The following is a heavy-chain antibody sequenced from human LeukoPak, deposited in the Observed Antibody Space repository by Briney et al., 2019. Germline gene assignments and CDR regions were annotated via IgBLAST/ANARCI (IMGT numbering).Heavy chain of an antibody. CDR1: GYTFTSYG. D-gene: IGHD6-19*01. CDR2: ISAYNGNT. J-gene: IGHJ4*02. V-gene: IGHV1-18*01. CDR3: ARDSGAVAGHVDY. Sequence: ASVKVSCKASGYTFTSYGISWVRQAPGQGLEWMGWISAYNGNTNYAQKLQGRVTVTTDTSTSTAYMKLRSLRSDDTAVYYCARDSGAVAGHVDYWGQGTLVTVSS.